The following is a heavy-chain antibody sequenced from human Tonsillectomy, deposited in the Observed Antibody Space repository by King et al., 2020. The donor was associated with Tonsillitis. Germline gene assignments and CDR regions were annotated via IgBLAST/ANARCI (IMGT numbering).Heavy chain of an antibody. CDR3: AREVEFMDYGVPDAFDI. Sequence: VQLVESGGGLVQPGGALRLSCAASVFTFSIFGMHWGSQDPGKGLVWVSRSNSDGSTRSYEDAVKGRFTISRDNAKNTLYLQMNSLRAEDTAVYYCAREVEFMDYGVPDAFDIWGQGTMVTVSS. CDR2: SNSDGSTR. D-gene: IGHD4-17*01. V-gene: IGHV3-74*01. CDR1: VFTFSIFG. J-gene: IGHJ3*02.